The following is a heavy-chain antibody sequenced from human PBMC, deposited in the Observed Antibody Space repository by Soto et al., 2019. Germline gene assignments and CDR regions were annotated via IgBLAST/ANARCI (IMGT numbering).Heavy chain of an antibody. CDR1: GFTFSSYG. CDR2: ISYDGSNK. CDR3: AKVIDDYWSGPDV. D-gene: IGHD3-3*01. Sequence: GGSLRLSCAASGFTFSSYGMHWVRQAPGQGLEWVAVISYDGSNKYYADSVKGRFTISRDNSKNTLYLQMNSLRAEDTAVYYCAKVIDDYWSGPDVWGQGTTVTVSS. V-gene: IGHV3-30*18. J-gene: IGHJ6*02.